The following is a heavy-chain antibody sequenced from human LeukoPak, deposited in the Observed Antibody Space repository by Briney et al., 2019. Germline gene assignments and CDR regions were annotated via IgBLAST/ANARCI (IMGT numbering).Heavy chain of an antibody. D-gene: IGHD1-1*01. CDR2: IYYSGST. CDR1: GGPISSSSYY. CDR3: TGEDPSWNYADS. V-gene: IGHV4-39*06. J-gene: IGHJ4*02. Sequence: SEALSLTCTVPGGPISSSSYYWGWIRQPPGKGLEWIGGIYYSGSTYYNPSFKSRLTISVDTSKNQFPLKLSSLTSADTAVYFCTGEDPSWNYADSWGQGTLVTVSS.